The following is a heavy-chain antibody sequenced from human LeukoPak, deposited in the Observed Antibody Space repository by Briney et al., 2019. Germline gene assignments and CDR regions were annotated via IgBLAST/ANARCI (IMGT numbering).Heavy chain of an antibody. Sequence: GASVKVSCKASGGTFSSYAISWVRQAPGQGLEWMGRIIPILGIANYAQKFQGRVTITADKSTSTAYMELSSLRSEDTAVYYCARDREWELPNFDYWGQGTLVTVSS. CDR1: GGTFSSYA. CDR3: ARDREWELPNFDY. CDR2: IIPILGIA. D-gene: IGHD1-26*01. V-gene: IGHV1-69*04. J-gene: IGHJ4*02.